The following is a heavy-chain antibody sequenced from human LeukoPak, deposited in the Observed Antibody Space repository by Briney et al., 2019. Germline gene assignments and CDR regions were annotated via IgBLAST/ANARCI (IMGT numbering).Heavy chain of an antibody. V-gene: IGHV4-4*07. Sequence: PSETLSLTCTVSGGSISSYYWSWIRQPAGKGLEWIGRIYTSGSTNYNPSLKSRVAISVDMSKNRFSLKLSSVTAADTAVYYCAREGITISGVVIINYWGQGTLVTVSS. J-gene: IGHJ4*02. D-gene: IGHD3-3*01. CDR3: AREGITISGVVIINY. CDR2: IYTSGST. CDR1: GGSISSYY.